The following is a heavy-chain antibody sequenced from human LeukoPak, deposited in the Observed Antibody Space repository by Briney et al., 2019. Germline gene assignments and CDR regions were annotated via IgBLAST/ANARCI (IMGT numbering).Heavy chain of an antibody. D-gene: IGHD3-22*01. V-gene: IGHV1-69*05. CDR1: GGTFSSYA. CDR2: IIPIFGTA. J-gene: IGHJ3*02. Sequence: SVKVSCKASGGTFSSYAISWVRQAPGQGLEWMGRIIPIFGTANYAQEFQGRVTITTDESTSTAYMELSSLRSEDTAVYYCARAHYYDSSGYYHDAFDIWGQGTMVTVSS. CDR3: ARAHYYDSSGYYHDAFDI.